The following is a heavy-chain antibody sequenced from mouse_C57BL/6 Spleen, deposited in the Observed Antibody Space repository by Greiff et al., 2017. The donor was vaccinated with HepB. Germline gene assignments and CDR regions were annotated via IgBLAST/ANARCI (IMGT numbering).Heavy chain of an antibody. J-gene: IGHJ1*03. V-gene: IGHV1-69*01. CDR2: IDPSDSYT. CDR1: GYTFTSYW. D-gene: IGHD2-1*01. Sequence: VQLQQPGAELVMPGASVKLSCKASGYTFTSYWMHWVKQRPGQGLEWIGEIDPSDSYTNYNQKFKGKSTLTVDKSSSTAYMQLSSLTSEDSAVYYCARRDGNSYWYFDVWGTGTTVTVSS. CDR3: ARRDGNSYWYFDV.